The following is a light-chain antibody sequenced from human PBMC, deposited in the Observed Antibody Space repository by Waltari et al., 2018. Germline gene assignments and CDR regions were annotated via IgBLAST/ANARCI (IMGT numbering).Light chain of an antibody. Sequence: QSVLTQPPSASGTPGQRVTISCSGSSSNIGRNVVNWYQQLPGTAPKLLMFSNNQRPYGFPDRFSGSKSGTSASLAISGLQSEDEADYYCAAWDDSLNGPGYVFGTGTKVSVL. CDR3: AAWDDSLNGPGYV. V-gene: IGLV1-44*01. CDR1: SSNIGRNV. CDR2: SNN. J-gene: IGLJ1*01.